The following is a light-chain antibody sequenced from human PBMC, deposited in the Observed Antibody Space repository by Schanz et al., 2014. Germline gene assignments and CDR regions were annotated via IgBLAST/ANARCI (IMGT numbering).Light chain of an antibody. V-gene: IGKV3-20*01. CDR2: DAS. Sequence: ETLMTQSPGTLSLSPGERATLSCRASQSVNGRFLAWYQQKPGQAPRLLIYDASSRATGIPDRFSGSGSGTDFTLSISRLEPEDFAAYYCQQYGRSPWTFGQGTKVDIK. J-gene: IGKJ1*01. CDR1: QSVNGRF. CDR3: QQYGRSPWT.